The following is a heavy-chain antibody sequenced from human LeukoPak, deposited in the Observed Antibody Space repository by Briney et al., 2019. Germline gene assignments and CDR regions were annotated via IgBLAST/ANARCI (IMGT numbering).Heavy chain of an antibody. CDR1: GYTFTSYG. D-gene: IGHD3-10*01. CDR3: ASAGGDYGSGTYPGVAFDI. Sequence: AASVKVSCKASGYTFTSYGITWVRQAPGQGLEWMGWIGAYNGNTNYAQKVQGRVTMTTDTSTSTAYMELRSLRSDDTAVYYCASAGGDYGSGTYPGVAFDIWGQGTMVTVSS. CDR2: IGAYNGNT. V-gene: IGHV1-18*01. J-gene: IGHJ3*02.